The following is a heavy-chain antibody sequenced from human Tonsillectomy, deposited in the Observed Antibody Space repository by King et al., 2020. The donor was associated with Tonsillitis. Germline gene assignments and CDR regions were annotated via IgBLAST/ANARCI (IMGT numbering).Heavy chain of an antibody. Sequence: VQLVESGGGLVQPGRSLRLSCAASGFTFDDYAMHWVRQAPGKGLEWVSGISWNSGSICYADSVKGRFTISRDNAKNSLYLQMNSLRAEDTALYYCAKARGETVGATFDYWGQGTLVTVSS. J-gene: IGHJ4*02. CDR3: AKARGETVGATFDY. V-gene: IGHV3-9*01. CDR1: GFTFDDYA. D-gene: IGHD1-26*01. CDR2: ISWNSGSI.